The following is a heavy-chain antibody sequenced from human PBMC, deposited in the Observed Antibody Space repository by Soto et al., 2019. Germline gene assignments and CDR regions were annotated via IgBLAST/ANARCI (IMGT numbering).Heavy chain of an antibody. D-gene: IGHD5-12*01. J-gene: IGHJ4*02. Sequence: XGSLRLSCAASGFTFSSYSMSWVRQAPGKGLEWVSAISGSGGSTYYADSVKGRFTISRDNSKNTLYLQMNSLRAEDTAVYYCAKRAQLRWLQLSGYFDYWGQGTL. CDR1: GFTFSSYS. CDR3: AKRAQLRWLQLSGYFDY. V-gene: IGHV3-23*01. CDR2: ISGSGGST.